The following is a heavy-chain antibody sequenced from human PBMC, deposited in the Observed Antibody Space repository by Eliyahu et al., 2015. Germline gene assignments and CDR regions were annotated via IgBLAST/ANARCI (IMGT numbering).Heavy chain of an antibody. J-gene: IGHJ4*02. D-gene: IGHD6-19*01. CDR1: GSSXITSGYY. Sequence: QVQLQESGPGLVKPSETLSLPCSVPGSSXITSGYYWGWIRQSPGKGLEWIGSVDYNGNTHYNPSLRRRVTVSVDTSKRQFSLRLNSVTASDTSTYYCARHRVYKSGWFFGPHYFDYWGQGALVTVSS. CDR2: VDYNGNT. V-gene: IGHV4-39*01. CDR3: ARHRVYKSGWFFGPHYFDY.